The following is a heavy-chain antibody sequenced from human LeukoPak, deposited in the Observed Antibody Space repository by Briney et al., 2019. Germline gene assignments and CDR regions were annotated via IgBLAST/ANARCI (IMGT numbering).Heavy chain of an antibody. CDR3: AKVRSGSANWALRIFDN. J-gene: IGHJ4*02. CDR1: GFAFGSEA. CDR2: ISPGGGTT. V-gene: IGHV3-23*01. D-gene: IGHD1-1*01. Sequence: GGSLRLSCAVSGFAFGSEAMSWVRQSPARGLEWVASISPGGGTTYYADYVKGRFTISRDNSNNTLYVHMNSLRAEDTAVYYCAKVRSGSANWALRIFDNWGQGTLVTVSS.